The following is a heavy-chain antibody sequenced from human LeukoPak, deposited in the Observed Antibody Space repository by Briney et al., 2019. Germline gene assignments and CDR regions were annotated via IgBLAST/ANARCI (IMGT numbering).Heavy chain of an antibody. CDR2: IYTSGST. CDR1: GGSISSGSYY. J-gene: IGHJ5*02. D-gene: IGHD2-21*02. CDR3: ARGSVTGGWFDP. Sequence: SQTLSLTCTVSGGSISSGSYYWRWIRQPGGGGLEWIGRIYTSGSTNYNPSLKSRVTISVDTSKNQFSLKLSSVTAADTAVYYCARGSVTGGWFDPWGQGTLVTVSS. V-gene: IGHV4-61*02.